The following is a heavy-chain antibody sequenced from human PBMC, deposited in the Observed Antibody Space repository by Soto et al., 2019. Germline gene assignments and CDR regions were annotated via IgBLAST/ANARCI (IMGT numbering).Heavy chain of an antibody. J-gene: IGHJ6*02. Sequence: RPPVKVSCKASGYTFTSYYMHWVRQAPGQGLEWMGIINPSGGSTSYAQKFQGRVTMTRDTSTSTVYMELSSLRSEDTAVYYCAGSSGWYGGYYYYYGMDVWGQGTTVTVSS. D-gene: IGHD6-19*01. CDR2: INPSGGST. V-gene: IGHV1-46*01. CDR1: GYTFTSYY. CDR3: AGSSGWYGGYYYYYGMDV.